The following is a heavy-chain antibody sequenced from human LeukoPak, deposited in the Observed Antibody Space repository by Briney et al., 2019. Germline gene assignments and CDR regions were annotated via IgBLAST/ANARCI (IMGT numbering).Heavy chain of an antibody. CDR2: IFSSGST. V-gene: IGHV4-59*01. CDR3: ATYVSGTPNWFDP. Sequence: SETLSLTCTVSGGSITGYYWSWIRQPPGKGLEWIGYIFSSGSTKYNPSLQSRVTISVDTSKNQFSLKLNSVTAADTAVYYCATYVSGTPNWFDPWGQGTLVTVSS. J-gene: IGHJ5*02. D-gene: IGHD3-10*01. CDR1: GGSITGYY.